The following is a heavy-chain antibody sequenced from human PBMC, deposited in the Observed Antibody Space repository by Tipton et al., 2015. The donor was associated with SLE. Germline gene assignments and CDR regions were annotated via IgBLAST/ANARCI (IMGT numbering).Heavy chain of an antibody. CDR2: IYYSGST. CDR3: ARQGQQLVRPYYYGMDV. D-gene: IGHD6-13*01. Sequence: GLVKPSETLSLTCTVSGGSISSYYWSWIRQPPGKGLEWIGYIYYSGSTNYNPSPKSRVTISVDTSKNQFSLKLSSVTAADTAVYYCARQGQQLVRPYYYGMDVWGQGTTVTVSS. J-gene: IGHJ6*02. CDR1: GGSISSYY. V-gene: IGHV4-59*08.